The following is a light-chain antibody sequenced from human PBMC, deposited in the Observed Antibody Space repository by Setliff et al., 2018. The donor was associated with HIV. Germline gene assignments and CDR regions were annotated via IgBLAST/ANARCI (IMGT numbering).Light chain of an antibody. CDR3: TSYTSSDIYV. V-gene: IGLV2-14*03. CDR1: SSDVGTYNY. Sequence: QSVLTQPASVSGSPGQSITISCTGTSSDVGTYNYVSWYQQHPGKAPKLMIYDVSKRPSGVSDRFSGSKSGNTASLTISGLQAEDEADYYCTSYTSSDIYVFATGTKVTVL. CDR2: DVS. J-gene: IGLJ1*01.